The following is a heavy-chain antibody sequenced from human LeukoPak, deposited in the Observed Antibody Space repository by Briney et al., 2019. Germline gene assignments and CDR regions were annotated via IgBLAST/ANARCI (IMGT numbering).Heavy chain of an antibody. CDR2: ISAYNGNT. CDR3: AXXXXXSXXXPXXPTYYYYYYXDV. D-gene: IGHD6-13*01. J-gene: IGHJ6*03. CDR1: GYTFTSYG. V-gene: IGHV1-18*01. Sequence: AXVKVXXXASGYTFTSYGISWVRQAPGQGLEWMGWISAYNGNTNYAQKLQGRVTMTIDTSTSTAYMELRSLRSDDTAVYYCAXXXXXSXXXPXXPTYYYYYYXDVWGKGTXVTISS.